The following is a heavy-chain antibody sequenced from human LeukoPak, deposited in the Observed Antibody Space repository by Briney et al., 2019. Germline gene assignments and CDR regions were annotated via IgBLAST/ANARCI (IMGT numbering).Heavy chain of an antibody. Sequence: KAGGSLKLSCAASGFTFSSYSMNWVRQAPGKGLEWVSSISSSSSYIYYADSVKGRFTISRDNAKNSLYLQMNSLRAEDTAVYYCARVHPQWLVPGDYWGQGTLVTVSS. CDR1: GFTFSSYS. J-gene: IGHJ4*02. CDR3: ARVHPQWLVPGDY. CDR2: ISSSSSYI. V-gene: IGHV3-21*01. D-gene: IGHD6-19*01.